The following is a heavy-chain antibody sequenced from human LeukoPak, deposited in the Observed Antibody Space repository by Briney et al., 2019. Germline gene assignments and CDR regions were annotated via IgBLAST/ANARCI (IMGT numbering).Heavy chain of an antibody. D-gene: IGHD1/OR15-1a*01. Sequence: PSETLSLTCAVYGGSFSGYYWSWIRQPPGKGLEWIGEINHSGSTNYNPSLKSRVTISVDTSKNQFSLKLSSVTAADTAVYYCARRTQWFDPWGQGTLVTVSS. CDR3: ARRTQWFDP. V-gene: IGHV4-34*01. CDR2: INHSGST. CDR1: GGSFSGYY. J-gene: IGHJ5*02.